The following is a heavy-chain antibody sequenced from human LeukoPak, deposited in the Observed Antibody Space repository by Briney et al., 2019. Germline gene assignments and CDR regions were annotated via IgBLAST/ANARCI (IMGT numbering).Heavy chain of an antibody. CDR1: GFTFSSYS. J-gene: IGHJ4*02. V-gene: IGHV3-21*01. Sequence: GGSLRLSCAASGFTFSSYSMNWVRQAPGKGLEWVSSISSSSSYIYYADSVKGRFTISRDNAKNSLYLQMTSLRAEDTAVYYCASEDSSGWYYFDYWGQGTLVTVSS. CDR2: ISSSSSYI. CDR3: ASEDSSGWYYFDY. D-gene: IGHD6-19*01.